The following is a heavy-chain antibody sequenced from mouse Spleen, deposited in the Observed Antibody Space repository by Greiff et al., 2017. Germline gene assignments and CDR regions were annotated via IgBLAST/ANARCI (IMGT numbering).Heavy chain of an antibody. Sequence: VQLQQSGAELVRPGTSVKVSCKASGYAFTNYLIEWVKQRPGQGLEWIGVINPGSGGTNYNEKFKGKATLTADKSSSTAYMQLSSLTSEDSAVYFCARHGPRGFAYWGQGTLVTVSA. CDR3: ARHGPRGFAY. J-gene: IGHJ3*01. CDR1: GYAFTNYL. V-gene: IGHV1-54*01. CDR2: INPGSGGT.